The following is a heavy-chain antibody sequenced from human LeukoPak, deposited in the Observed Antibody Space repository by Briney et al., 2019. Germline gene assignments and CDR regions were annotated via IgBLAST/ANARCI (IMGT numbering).Heavy chain of an antibody. CDR1: GYTFTSYD. J-gene: IGHJ4*02. CDR2: MNPNSGNT. V-gene: IGHV1-8*03. Sequence: ASVKVSCKASGYTFTSYDINWVRQATGQGLEWMGWMNPNSGNTGYAQKFQGRVTITRNTSISTAYMEQSSLRSEDTAVYYCAKDHRGSAIPEIDFWGQGTLVTVSS. CDR3: AKDHRGSAIPEIDF. D-gene: IGHD1-14*01.